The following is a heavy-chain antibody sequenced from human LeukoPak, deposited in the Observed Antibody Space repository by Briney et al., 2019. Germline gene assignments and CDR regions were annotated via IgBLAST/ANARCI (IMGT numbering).Heavy chain of an antibody. J-gene: IGHJ1*01. Sequence: GGSLRLSCAASGFTFSDYYMNWIRQAPGKGLEWVSYISSSGSSIYYADSVKGRFTISRDNAKNSLYLQMNSLRAEDTAVYYCASFPPNYYDSSGREYFQHWGQGTLVTVSS. D-gene: IGHD3-22*01. CDR3: ASFPPNYYDSSGREYFQH. V-gene: IGHV3-11*01. CDR2: ISSSGSSI. CDR1: GFTFSDYY.